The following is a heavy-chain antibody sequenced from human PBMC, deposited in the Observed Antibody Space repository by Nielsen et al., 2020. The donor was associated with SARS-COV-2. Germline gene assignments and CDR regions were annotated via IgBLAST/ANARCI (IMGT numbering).Heavy chain of an antibody. J-gene: IGHJ4*02. CDR3: ARSAGFDPLQDLDF. Sequence: GGSLRLSCAASGFTLSSFSIHWVRQAPGKGLEWVAMDSFDGHTHYYADSVKGRFTLSRDNSKNTLSLEMTHLRTEDTAVYFCARSAGFDPLQDLDFWGQGTQVTVSS. V-gene: IGHV3-30*04. D-gene: IGHD5-12*01. CDR2: DSFDGHTH. CDR1: GFTLSSFS.